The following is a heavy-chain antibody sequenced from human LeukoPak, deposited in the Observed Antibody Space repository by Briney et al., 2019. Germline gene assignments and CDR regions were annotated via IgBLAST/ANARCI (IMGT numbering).Heavy chain of an antibody. CDR2: ISDDGSRK. J-gene: IGHJ4*02. V-gene: IGHV3-30*18. CDR1: GFTFSFSG. CDR3: AKDRSTTWSFDY. Sequence: GGSLRLSCAASGFTFSFSGMYWVRQAPGKGLGWVAFISDDGSRKYYADSVKGRFTMSRDNSKNTLFPQMNSLRTEDTAVYYCAKDRSTTWSFDYWGQGTLVTVSS. D-gene: IGHD6-13*01.